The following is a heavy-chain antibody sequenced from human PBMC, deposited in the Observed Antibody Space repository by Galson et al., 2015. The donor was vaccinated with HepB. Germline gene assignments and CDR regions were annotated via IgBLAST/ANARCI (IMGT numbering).Heavy chain of an antibody. CDR1: GFTFDDYA. CDR2: SSGNSGSI. V-gene: IGHV3-9*01. D-gene: IGHD3/OR15-3a*01. Sequence: SLRLSCTASGFTFDDYAMHWVRQVPGKGLEWVSGSSGNSGSISYADSVKGRFTISRDNATKTLYMQMNSLRPEDTALYYCARGLDLTVARPFDYWGQGTLVTVSS. CDR3: ARGLDLTVARPFDY. J-gene: IGHJ4*02.